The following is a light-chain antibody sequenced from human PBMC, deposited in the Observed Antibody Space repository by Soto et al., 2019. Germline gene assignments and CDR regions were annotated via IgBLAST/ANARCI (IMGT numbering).Light chain of an antibody. CDR2: GAS. V-gene: IGKV3-20*01. CDR1: QTVTSSF. Sequence: EIVLTQSPGTLSLSPGERATLSCRASQTVTSSFLAWYQRKPGQAPRLLIYGASDRATGIPDRFSGSGSGTDFTLTISRLEPEDFAVYYCHQYGYLGTFGQGTKVDIK. J-gene: IGKJ1*01. CDR3: HQYGYLGT.